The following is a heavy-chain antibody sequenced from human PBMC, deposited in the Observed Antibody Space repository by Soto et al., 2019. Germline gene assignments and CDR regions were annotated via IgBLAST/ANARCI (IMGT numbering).Heavy chain of an antibody. CDR2: IKSKTDGGTT. D-gene: IGHD5-18*01. CDR3: TTDKLAFISVIQLWPGSVGYFDY. CDR1: GFTFSNAW. V-gene: IGHV3-15*07. Sequence: GGSLRLSCAASGFTFSNAWMNWVRQAPGKGLEWVGRIKSKTDGGTTDYAAPVKGRFTISRDDSKNTLYLQMNSLKTEDTAVYYCTTDKLAFISVIQLWPGSVGYFDYWGQGTLVTVSS. J-gene: IGHJ4*02.